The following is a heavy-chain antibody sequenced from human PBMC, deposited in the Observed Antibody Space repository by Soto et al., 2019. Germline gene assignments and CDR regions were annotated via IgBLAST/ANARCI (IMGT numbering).Heavy chain of an antibody. J-gene: IGHJ4*02. CDR3: AGEPTWYDYAA. V-gene: IGHV4-59*01. CDR2: IYYSGST. Sequence: QEQLQESGPGLVKPSETLSLTCTVSGGSISSYYWSWIRQPPGKGLEWIGYIYYSGSTNFNPSLKSRVNISVDTSKNQYSLKLSSGTAADTAVDYCAGEPTWYDYAAGGQGTLVIVSS. D-gene: IGHD3-10*01. CDR1: GGSISSYY.